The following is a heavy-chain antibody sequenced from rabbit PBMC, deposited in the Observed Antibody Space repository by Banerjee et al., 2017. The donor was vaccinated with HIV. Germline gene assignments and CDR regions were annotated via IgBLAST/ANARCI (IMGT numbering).Heavy chain of an antibody. V-gene: IGHV1S45*01. CDR3: ARGSSTYYYGMDL. Sequence: QEQLEESGGDLVRPEGSLTLTCTASGFSFSSGDYMCWVRQAPGKGLEWIACIYTGSSGSTYYASWAKGRFSVSKTSSTAVTLQMTSLTAADTATYFCARGSSTYYYGMDLGGPGTLVTVS. J-gene: IGHJ6*01. CDR2: IYTGSSGST. CDR1: GFSFSSGDY. D-gene: IGHD1-1*01.